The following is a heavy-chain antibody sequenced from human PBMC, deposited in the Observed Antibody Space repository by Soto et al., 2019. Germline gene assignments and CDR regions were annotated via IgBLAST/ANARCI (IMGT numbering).Heavy chain of an antibody. D-gene: IGHD6-19*01. CDR3: ARDRVAEAGTPLDY. CDR1: GFTFSTYY. CDR2: ISASSSYI. Sequence: EVQLVESGGGLVKPGGSLRLSCATSGFTFSTYYMNWVRQAPGKGLEWVSSISASSSYIYYADSVKGRFTISRDNAQTSLHLQMNNQRAEDTAVYYCARDRVAEAGTPLDYWGQGTLVTVSS. J-gene: IGHJ4*02. V-gene: IGHV3-21*01.